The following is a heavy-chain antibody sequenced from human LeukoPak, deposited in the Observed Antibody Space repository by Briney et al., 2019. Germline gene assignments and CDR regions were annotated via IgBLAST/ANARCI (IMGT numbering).Heavy chain of an antibody. V-gene: IGHV3-15*01. CDR3: SAALDY. CDR1: GFIFSSAW. Sequence: GGSLRLSCAASGFIFSSAWMTWVRQAPGKGPECVGRIKSKTDGGTTDYAAPVKGRFTISRDDSKNTVYLQMNSLKAEDTAVYYCSAALDYWGQETLVTVSS. D-gene: IGHD2-15*01. CDR2: IKSKTDGGTT. J-gene: IGHJ4*02.